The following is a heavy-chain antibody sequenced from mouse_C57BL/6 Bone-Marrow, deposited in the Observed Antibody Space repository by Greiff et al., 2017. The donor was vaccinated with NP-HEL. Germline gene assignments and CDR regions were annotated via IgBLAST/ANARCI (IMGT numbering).Heavy chain of an antibody. CDR1: GYTFTSYW. CDR3: ARHSPHYYGSSPFDY. CDR2: IDPSDSYT. J-gene: IGHJ2*01. V-gene: IGHV1-59*01. D-gene: IGHD1-1*01. Sequence: QVQLQQPGAELVRPGTSVKLSCKASGYTFTSYWMHWVKQRPGQGLEWIGVIDPSDSYTNYNQKFKGKATLTVDTSSSTAYMQLSSLTSEDSAVYYCARHSPHYYGSSPFDYWGQGTTLTVSS.